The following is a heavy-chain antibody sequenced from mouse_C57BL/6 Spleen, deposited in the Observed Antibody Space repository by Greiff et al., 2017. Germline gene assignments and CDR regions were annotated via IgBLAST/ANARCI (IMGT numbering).Heavy chain of an antibody. V-gene: IGHV1-55*01. CDR2: IYPGSGST. CDR3: ARGGTAQATFAY. D-gene: IGHD3-2*02. CDR1: GYTFTSYW. Sequence: VQLQQPGAELVKPGASVKMSCKASGYTFTSYWLTWVKQRPGQGLAWIGDIYPGSGSTNYNEKFKSKATLTVDTSSSTAYMQLSSLTSEDSAVYYCARGGTAQATFAYWGQGTLVTVSA. J-gene: IGHJ3*01.